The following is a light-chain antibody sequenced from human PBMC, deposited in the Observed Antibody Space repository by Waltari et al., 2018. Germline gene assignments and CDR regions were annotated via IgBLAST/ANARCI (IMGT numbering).Light chain of an antibody. CDR2: AAS. J-gene: IGKJ2*01. Sequence: DIQLTQSPSFLSASVGDRVTITCRASQGISSYLAWYQQKPGKAPKLLIYAASTLQSEVPSRFSGSGSGTEFTLTISSLQPEDFATYYCQQLNSHPYTFGQGTKLEIK. CDR1: QGISSY. CDR3: QQLNSHPYT. V-gene: IGKV1-9*01.